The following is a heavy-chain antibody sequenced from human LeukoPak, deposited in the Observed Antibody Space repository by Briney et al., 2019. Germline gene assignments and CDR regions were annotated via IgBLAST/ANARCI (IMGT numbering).Heavy chain of an antibody. D-gene: IGHD3/OR15-3a*01. CDR1: GFTSSSYA. V-gene: IGHV3-23*01. CDR3: AKSRLISLGAFDI. J-gene: IGHJ3*02. CDR2: ISGSGAGT. Sequence: PGGSLRLSCAASGFTSSSYAMSWVRQAPGKGLEWVSAISGSGAGTYYADSVKGRFTISRDNSKNTLYLQMNSLRAEDTAVYYCAKSRLISLGAFDIWGQGTMVTVSS.